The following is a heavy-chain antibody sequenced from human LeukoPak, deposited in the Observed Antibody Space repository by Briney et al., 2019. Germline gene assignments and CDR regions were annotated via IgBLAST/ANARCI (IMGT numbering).Heavy chain of an antibody. J-gene: IGHJ4*02. CDR3: ARAPMIQLYDLGY. Sequence: GASVKVSCKASGYTFTSYYMHWVRQAPGQGLEWMGIINPSGGSTSYAQKFQGRVTMTSDTSTSTVYMELSSLRSEDTAVNYCARAPMIQLYDLGYWGQGTLVTVSS. CDR2: INPSGGST. V-gene: IGHV1-46*01. D-gene: IGHD5-18*01. CDR1: GYTFTSYY.